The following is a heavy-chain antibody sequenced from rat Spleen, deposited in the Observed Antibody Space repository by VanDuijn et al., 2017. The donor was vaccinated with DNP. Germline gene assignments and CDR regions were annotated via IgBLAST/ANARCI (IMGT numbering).Heavy chain of an antibody. V-gene: IGHV2-47*01. CDR1: GLVLTSNS. CDR2: ISSGGST. J-gene: IGHJ4*01. D-gene: IGHD1-3*01. CDR3: ASTLVNYGTYGYYAMDA. Sequence: QVQLKESGPGLVQPSQTLSLTCTVSGLVLTSNSVSWIRQPPGKGLEWMGVISSGGSTYYNSALKSRLSISRDNSKSQVFLKMNSLQTDDTATYSCASTLVNYGTYGYYAMDAWGQGTSVTVSS.